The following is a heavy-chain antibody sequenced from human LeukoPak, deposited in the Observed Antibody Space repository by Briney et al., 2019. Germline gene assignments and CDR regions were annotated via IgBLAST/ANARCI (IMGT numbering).Heavy chain of an antibody. CDR1: GYTFTSYD. CDR3: ARGRRQYSEFDF. J-gene: IGHJ4*02. CDR2: MKPNSGKT. Sequence: ASVKVSCKASGYTFTSYDINWVRQATGQGLEWMGWMKPNSGKTGYGQKFQGRVTITRNTSINTAYMELSSLRSEDTAVYYCARGRRQYSEFDFWGQGTLVTVSS. D-gene: IGHD1-26*01. V-gene: IGHV1-8*03.